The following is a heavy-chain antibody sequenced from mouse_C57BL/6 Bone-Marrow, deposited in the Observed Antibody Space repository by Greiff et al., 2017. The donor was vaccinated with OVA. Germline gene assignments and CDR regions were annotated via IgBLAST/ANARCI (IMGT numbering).Heavy chain of an antibody. D-gene: IGHD1-1*01. V-gene: IGHV14-1*01. Sequence: EVKLQQSGAELVRPGASVKLSCTASGFNIKDYYMHWVKQRPEQGLEWIGRIDPEDGDTEYAPKFQGKATMTADTSSNTAYLQLSSLTSEDTAVYYCTTSFYYYGSSVDAMDYWGQGTSVTVSS. CDR3: TTSFYYYGSSVDAMDY. CDR1: GFNIKDYY. J-gene: IGHJ4*01. CDR2: IDPEDGDT.